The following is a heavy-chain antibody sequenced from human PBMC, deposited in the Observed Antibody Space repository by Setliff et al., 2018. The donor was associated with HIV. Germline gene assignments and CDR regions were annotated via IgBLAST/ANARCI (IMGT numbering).Heavy chain of an antibody. CDR3: ARERTIGNIDY. CDR1: GFIFSDYK. Sequence: GSLRLSCAASGFIFSDYKMNWVRQAPGKGLEWVSYISTSGDSMYHADSVRGRFTVSRDNPKNSLYLQMNSLRVEDTAVYYCARERTIGNIDYWGQGTLVTVSS. V-gene: IGHV3-48*03. CDR2: ISTSGDSM. J-gene: IGHJ4*02.